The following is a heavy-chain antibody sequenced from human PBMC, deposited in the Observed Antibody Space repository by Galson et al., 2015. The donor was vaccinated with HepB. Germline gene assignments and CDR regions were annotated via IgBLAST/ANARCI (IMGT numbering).Heavy chain of an antibody. J-gene: IGHJ4*02. D-gene: IGHD3-10*02. Sequence: SLRLSCAASGFTFSSYSMNWVRQAPGKGLEWVSSISSSSSYIYYADSVKGRFTISRDNSKNTLYLQMNSLRAEDTAVYYCARDEDQGGLFGELSYYFDYWGQGTLVTVSS. CDR2: ISSSSSYI. CDR3: ARDEDQGGLFGELSYYFDY. V-gene: IGHV3-21*01. CDR1: GFTFSSYS.